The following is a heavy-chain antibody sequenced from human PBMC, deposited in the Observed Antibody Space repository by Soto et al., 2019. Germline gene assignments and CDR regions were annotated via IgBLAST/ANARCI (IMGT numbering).Heavy chain of an antibody. J-gene: IGHJ4*02. V-gene: IGHV3-48*01. CDR2: ISSSSSTI. Sequence: GGSLRLSCAASGFTFSSYSMNWVRQAPGKGLEWVSYISSSSSTIYYADSVKGRFTISRDNAKNSLYLQMNSLRAEDTAVYYCARVSLLWFGELLGEFDYWGQGTLVTVSS. CDR3: ARVSLLWFGELLGEFDY. D-gene: IGHD3-10*01. CDR1: GFTFSSYS.